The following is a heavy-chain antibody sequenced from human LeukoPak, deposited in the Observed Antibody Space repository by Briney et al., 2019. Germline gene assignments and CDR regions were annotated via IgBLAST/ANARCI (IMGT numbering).Heavy chain of an antibody. CDR1: GFTFSSYA. CDR2: ISSNGGST. V-gene: IGHV3-64*01. CDR3: ARDMYYYDSSGIFDY. D-gene: IGHD3-22*01. J-gene: IGHJ4*02. Sequence: GGSLRLSCAASGFTFSSYAMHWVRQAPGKGPEYVSAISSNGGSTYYANSVKGRFTISRDNSKNTLYLQMGSLRAEDMAVYYCARDMYYYDSSGIFDYWGQGTLVTVSS.